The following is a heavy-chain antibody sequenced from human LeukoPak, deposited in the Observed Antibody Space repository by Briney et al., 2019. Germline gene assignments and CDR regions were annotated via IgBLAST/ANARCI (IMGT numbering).Heavy chain of an antibody. J-gene: IGHJ5*02. CDR3: ARGYHRYYHGSGRWYNWFDP. CDR1: GYTSTSYD. CDR2: MNPNSGNT. D-gene: IGHD3-10*01. V-gene: IGHV1-8*01. Sequence: ASVKVSCKASGYTSTSYDINWVRQATGQGLEWMGWMNPNSGNTGYAQKFQGGVTMTRNTSINTAYMELSSLRSEDTAVYYCARGYHRYYHGSGRWYNWFDPWGQGTLVTVSS.